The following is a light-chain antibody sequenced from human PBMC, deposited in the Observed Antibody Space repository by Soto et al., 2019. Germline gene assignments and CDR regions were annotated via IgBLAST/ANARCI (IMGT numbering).Light chain of an antibody. CDR3: QKYNSAPRT. Sequence: DIQMTQSPSSLSASVGDRVTITCRASQDISNYLAWYQQKPGKGPKLLIYAASTLQSGVPSRFSGSGSGTDSPLTISSLQPEDVATYYCQKYNSAPRTFGGGTKVEIK. CDR1: QDISNY. J-gene: IGKJ4*01. V-gene: IGKV1-27*01. CDR2: AAS.